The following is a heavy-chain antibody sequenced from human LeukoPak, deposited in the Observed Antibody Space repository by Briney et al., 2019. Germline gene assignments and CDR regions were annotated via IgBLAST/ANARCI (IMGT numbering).Heavy chain of an antibody. CDR1: GFTVSSNY. CDR2: IYSGGST. V-gene: IGHV3-53*01. J-gene: IGHJ4*02. CDR3: ARGPTYYYDSSGYYYDDY. Sequence: HPGGSLRLSCAASGFTVSSNYMSWVRQAPGKGLEWVSVIYSGGSTYYADSVKGRFTISRDNSKNTLYLQMNSLRAEDTAVYYCARGPTYYYDSSGYYYDDYWGQGTLVTVSS. D-gene: IGHD3-22*01.